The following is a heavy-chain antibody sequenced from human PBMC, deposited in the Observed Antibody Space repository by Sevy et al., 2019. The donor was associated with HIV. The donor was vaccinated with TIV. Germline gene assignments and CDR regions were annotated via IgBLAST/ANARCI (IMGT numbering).Heavy chain of an antibody. CDR3: AHETFGRFES. V-gene: IGHV3-7*01. CDR1: GFTFSANW. J-gene: IGHJ4*02. D-gene: IGHD3-16*01. CDR2: IKGDGSDK. Sequence: GGSLRLSCAASGFTFSANWMNWVRQAPGKGLEWVANIKGDGSDKHYVDSVEGRFTISRDNAKNLLYLQMNSLRDEDTAVYYCAHETFGRFESWGQGTLVTVSS.